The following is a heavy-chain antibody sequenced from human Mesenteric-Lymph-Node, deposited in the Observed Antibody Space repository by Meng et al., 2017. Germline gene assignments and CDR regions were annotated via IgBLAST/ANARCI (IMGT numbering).Heavy chain of an antibody. Sequence: GESLKISCAASGFTFNNYAMTWVRQAPGRGLEWVSSISAGGSSKYHSASVLGRFTTSRDTSKNTLYLQMNNLRAEDTAVYYCARAPPMVRGVIDYWGQGTLVTVSS. CDR1: GFTFNNYA. D-gene: IGHD3-10*01. V-gene: IGHV3-23*01. CDR3: ARAPPMVRGVIDY. J-gene: IGHJ4*02. CDR2: ISAGGSSK.